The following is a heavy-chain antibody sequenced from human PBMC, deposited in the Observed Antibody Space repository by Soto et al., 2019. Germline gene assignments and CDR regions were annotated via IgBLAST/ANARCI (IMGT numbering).Heavy chain of an antibody. CDR3: VKPPAYYYDSVAYYSA. CDR2: ISGNGDTT. V-gene: IGHV3-64D*06. D-gene: IGHD3-22*01. CDR1: GFIFINYA. Sequence: GGSLRLSCSASGFIFINYAVHWVRQTPGKGLEYVSTISGNGDTTYYADSVKGRFTISRDNSKNTLYLQMSSLRIEDTAVYYCVKPPAYYYDSVAYYSAWGQGTLVTVSS. J-gene: IGHJ5*02.